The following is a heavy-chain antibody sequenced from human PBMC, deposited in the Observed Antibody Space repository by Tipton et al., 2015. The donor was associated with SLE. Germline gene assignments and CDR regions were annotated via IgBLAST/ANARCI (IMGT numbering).Heavy chain of an antibody. V-gene: IGHV4-61*09. J-gene: IGHJ3*02. CDR1: GGSISSGSYY. CDR2: IYTSGST. CDR3: ARAPGAFDI. Sequence: TLSLTCTVSGGSISSGSYYWSWIRQPAGKGLKWIGHIYTSGSTNYNPSLKSRVTISVDTSKTQFSLKLSSVTAADTAMYYCARAPGAFDIWGQGTMVTVSS.